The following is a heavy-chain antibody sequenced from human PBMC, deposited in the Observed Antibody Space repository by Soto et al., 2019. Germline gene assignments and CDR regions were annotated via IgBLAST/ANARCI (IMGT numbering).Heavy chain of an antibody. Sequence: GRSLRLSCAASGFTFSSYAMSWVRQAPGKGLEWVSAISGSGGSTYYADSVKGRFTISRDNSKNTLYLQMNSLRAEDTAVYYCAKFEGHRYCSSTSCFGSWFDPWGQGTLVTVSS. CDR2: ISGSGGST. CDR3: AKFEGHRYCSSTSCFGSWFDP. D-gene: IGHD2-2*01. J-gene: IGHJ5*02. V-gene: IGHV3-23*01. CDR1: GFTFSSYA.